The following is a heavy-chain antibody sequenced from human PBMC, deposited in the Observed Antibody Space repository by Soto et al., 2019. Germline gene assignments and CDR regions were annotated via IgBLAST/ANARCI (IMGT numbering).Heavy chain of an antibody. CDR3: ARYGREGLVDSFDY. J-gene: IGHJ4*02. V-gene: IGHV3-21*01. CDR2: ISSSSSYI. CDR1: GFTFSSYS. D-gene: IGHD6-6*01. Sequence: EVQLVESGGGLVKPGGSLRLSCAASGFTFSSYSMNWVRQAPGKGLEWVSSISSSSSYIYYADSVKGRFTISRDNAKNSLYLQMNSLRAEDTAVYYCARYGREGLVDSFDYWGQGTLVTVSS.